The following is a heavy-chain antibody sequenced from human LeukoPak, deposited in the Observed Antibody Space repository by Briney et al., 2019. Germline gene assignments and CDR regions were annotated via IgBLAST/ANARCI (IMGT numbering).Heavy chain of an antibody. Sequence: SETLSLTCSVSGGSVSSYYWSWIRQSPGKGLEWIGYIHNSGRTNYNPSLKSRVTGFVDTSKNQVSLRLSSVTAADTAVYYCARDSWDSSSWYFDYWGQGTLVTVSS. CDR1: GGSVSSYY. CDR2: IHNSGRT. V-gene: IGHV4-4*08. J-gene: IGHJ4*02. CDR3: ARDSWDSSSWYFDY. D-gene: IGHD6-13*01.